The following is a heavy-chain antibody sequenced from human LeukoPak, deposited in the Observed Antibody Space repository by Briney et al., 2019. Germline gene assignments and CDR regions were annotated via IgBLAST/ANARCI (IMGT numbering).Heavy chain of an antibody. V-gene: IGHV3-21*01. CDR3: ARVRSTANWAFDY. CDR2: ISSSSSYI. Sequence: GGSLRLSCAASGFTFSSYSMNWVRQAPGKGLEWVSSISSSSSYIYYADSVKGRFTISRDNAKNSLYLQMNSLRAKDTAVYYCARVRSTANWAFDYWGQGTLVTVSS. D-gene: IGHD1-1*01. CDR1: GFTFSSYS. J-gene: IGHJ4*02.